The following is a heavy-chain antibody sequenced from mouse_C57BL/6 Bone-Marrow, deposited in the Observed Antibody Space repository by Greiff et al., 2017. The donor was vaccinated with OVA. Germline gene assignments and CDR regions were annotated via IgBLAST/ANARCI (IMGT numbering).Heavy chain of an antibody. CDR3: ARGAIYDGYYNAMDY. Sequence: EVQLQESGGGLVKPGGSLKLSCAASGFTFSSYAMSWVRQTPEKRLEWVATISDGGSYTYYPDNVKGRFTISRDNAKHNLYLQMSHLKSEDTAMYYCARGAIYDGYYNAMDYWGQGTSVTVSS. CDR1: GFTFSSYA. CDR2: ISDGGSYT. D-gene: IGHD2-3*01. V-gene: IGHV5-4*01. J-gene: IGHJ4*01.